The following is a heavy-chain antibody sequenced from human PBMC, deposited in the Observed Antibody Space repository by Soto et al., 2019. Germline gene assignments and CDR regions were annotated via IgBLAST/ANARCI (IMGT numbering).Heavy chain of an antibody. J-gene: IGHJ6*02. Sequence: ASVKVSCKASGYTFTSYGISWVRQAPGQGLEWMGWISAYNGNTNYAQKLQGRVTMTTDTSTSTAYMELRSLRSDDTAVYYCARDKGSDSVTIFGVVIKGYYYYYYGMDVWGQGTTVTSP. D-gene: IGHD3-3*01. CDR3: ARDKGSDSVTIFGVVIKGYYYYYYGMDV. V-gene: IGHV1-18*04. CDR2: ISAYNGNT. CDR1: GYTFTSYG.